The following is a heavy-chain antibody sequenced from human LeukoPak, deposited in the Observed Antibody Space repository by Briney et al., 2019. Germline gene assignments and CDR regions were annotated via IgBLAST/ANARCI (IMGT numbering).Heavy chain of an antibody. J-gene: IGHJ6*03. V-gene: IGHV5-51*01. Sequence: GESLKISCKGSGYSFTSYWVAWVRQMPGKGLEWMGTIYPGDSDARYSPSFQGQVTISADKSIRTAYLQRSSLKASDTAMYYCARQVGNYDSSGYGPSGYYYYYYMDVWGKGTTVTVSS. CDR3: ARQVGNYDSSGYGPSGYYYYYYMDV. CDR2: IYPGDSDA. CDR1: GYSFTSYW. D-gene: IGHD3-22*01.